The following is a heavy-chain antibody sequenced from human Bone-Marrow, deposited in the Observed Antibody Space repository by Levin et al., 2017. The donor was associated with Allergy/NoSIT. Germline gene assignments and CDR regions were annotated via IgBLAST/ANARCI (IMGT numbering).Heavy chain of an antibody. D-gene: IGHD4-11*01. Sequence: LRLSCDISGDSVSSSGVAWNWIRQSPSRGLEWLGRTYYSSKWNSDYTVSVKSRITVNADTSKNQFSLQLISVTPEDTALYFCARGRNSAFDFWGQGTLVTVSS. CDR2: TYYSSKWNS. J-gene: IGHJ4*02. V-gene: IGHV6-1*01. CDR1: GDSVSSSGVA. CDR3: ARGRNSAFDF.